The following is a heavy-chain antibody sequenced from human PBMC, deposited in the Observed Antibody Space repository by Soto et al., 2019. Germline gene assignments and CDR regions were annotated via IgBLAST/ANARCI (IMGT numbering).Heavy chain of an antibody. D-gene: IGHD2-21*01. Sequence: QVQLVQSGAEVKKPGSSVKVSCKASGGTFSSYTISWVRQAPGQGLEWMGRIIPILGIANYAQKFQGRVTITADKSTSTAYMELSSLRSEDTAMYYCARRLAYCGGDCYSGDAFDIWGQGTMVTVSS. CDR1: GGTFSSYT. CDR3: ARRLAYCGGDCYSGDAFDI. V-gene: IGHV1-69*02. CDR2: IIPILGIA. J-gene: IGHJ3*02.